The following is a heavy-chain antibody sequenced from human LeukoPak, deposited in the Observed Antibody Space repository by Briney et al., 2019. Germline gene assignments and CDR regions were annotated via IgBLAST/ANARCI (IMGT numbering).Heavy chain of an antibody. Sequence: GGSLRLSCAASGFTVSSNFMNWVRQAPGKGLEWVSSISSSSSYIYYADSVKGRFTISRDNAKNSLYLQMNSLRAEDTAVYYCAGEYSYGNSDYYYGMDVWGQGTTVTVSS. CDR1: GFTVSSNF. V-gene: IGHV3-21*01. D-gene: IGHD5-18*01. CDR2: ISSSSSYI. CDR3: AGEYSYGNSDYYYGMDV. J-gene: IGHJ6*02.